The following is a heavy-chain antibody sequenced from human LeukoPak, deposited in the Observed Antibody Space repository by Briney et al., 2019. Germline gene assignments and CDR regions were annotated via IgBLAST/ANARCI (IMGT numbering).Heavy chain of an antibody. CDR1: GFTFSSYA. CDR2: ISYDGSNK. J-gene: IGHJ4*02. CDR3: ARSPRWFGVYFDY. D-gene: IGHD3-10*01. Sequence: PGRSLRLSCAASGFTFSSYAMHWVRQAPGKGLEWVAVISYDGSNKYYADSVKGRFAISRDNSRNTLYLQMNSLRAEDTAVYYCARSPRWFGVYFDYWGQGTLVTVSS. V-gene: IGHV3-30*09.